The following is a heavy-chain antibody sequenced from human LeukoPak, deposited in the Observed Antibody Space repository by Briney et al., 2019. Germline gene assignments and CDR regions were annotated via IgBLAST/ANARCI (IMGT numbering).Heavy chain of an antibody. Sequence: GGSLRLSCATSGFTFSSSCMSWVRQAPGKGLECVANIKEDGREKYYVDSVKGRSTISRDNAKNSLYLQMSIPRAEATDVYGCARGRRPDYWGQGTLVTVSS. CDR1: GFTFSSSC. CDR2: IKEDGREK. V-gene: IGHV3-7*01. CDR3: ARGRRPDY. J-gene: IGHJ4*02.